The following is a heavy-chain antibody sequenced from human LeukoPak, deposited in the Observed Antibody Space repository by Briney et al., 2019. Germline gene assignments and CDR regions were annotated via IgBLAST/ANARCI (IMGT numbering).Heavy chain of an antibody. D-gene: IGHD3-10*01. J-gene: IGHJ4*02. Sequence: SQTLSLTCTVSADSISSGGHYWGWIRQHPGKGLESIGFMRHSGSTSHNPSLKGRVAISVDASKNQFSLRLSSVTAADTAVYYCARGGNGFGGFYFDYWGQGSLVTVSS. CDR1: ADSISSGGHY. CDR2: MRHSGST. CDR3: ARGGNGFGGFYFDY. V-gene: IGHV4-31*03.